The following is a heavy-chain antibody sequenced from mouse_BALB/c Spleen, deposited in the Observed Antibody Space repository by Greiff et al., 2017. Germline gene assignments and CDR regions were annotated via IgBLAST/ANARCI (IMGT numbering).Heavy chain of an antibody. J-gene: IGHJ4*01. CDR2: ISYDGSN. D-gene: IGHD2-14*01. CDR1: GYSITSGYY. V-gene: IGHV3-6*02. Sequence: EVQLQESGPGLVKPSQSLSLTCSVTGYSITSGYYWNWIRQFPGNKLEWMGYISYDGSNNYNPSLKNRISITRDTSKNQFFLKLNSVTTEDTATYYCATDRYDGLDYWGQGTSVTVSS. CDR3: ATDRYDGLDY.